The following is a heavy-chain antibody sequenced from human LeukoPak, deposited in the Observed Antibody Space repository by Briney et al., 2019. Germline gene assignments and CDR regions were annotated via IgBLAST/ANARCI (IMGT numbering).Heavy chain of an antibody. D-gene: IGHD5-24*01. CDR1: GFTFSSYG. CDR3: ARGQDGYNSEIDY. Sequence: PGRSLRLSCAASGFTFSSYGMHWVRQAPGKGLEWVGVIWYDGSNKYYADSVKGRFTISRDNSKNTLYLQMNSLRAEDTAVYYCARGQDGYNSEIDYWGQGTLVTVSS. CDR2: IWYDGSNK. V-gene: IGHV3-33*08. J-gene: IGHJ4*02.